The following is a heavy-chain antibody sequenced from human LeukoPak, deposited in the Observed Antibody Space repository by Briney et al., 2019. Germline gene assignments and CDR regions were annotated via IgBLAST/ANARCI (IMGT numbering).Heavy chain of an antibody. V-gene: IGHV3-48*02. CDR1: GFSFSVYS. Sequence: GGSLRLSCAASGFSFSVYSMNWVRQAPGKGLEWVSYIGKSGDVIHNADSVKGRFTTSRDNAKNSLYLQMNSLRDEDTAVYYCAKGSIVVVVAAPSDYWGQGTLVTVSS. J-gene: IGHJ4*02. CDR2: IGKSGDVI. CDR3: AKGSIVVVVAAPSDY. D-gene: IGHD2-15*01.